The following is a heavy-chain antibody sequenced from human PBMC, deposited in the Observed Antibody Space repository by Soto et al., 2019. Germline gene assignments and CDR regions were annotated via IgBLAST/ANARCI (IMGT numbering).Heavy chain of an antibody. CDR3: ARITTAGYDFWSGYYNNWFDP. V-gene: IGHV4-59*01. D-gene: IGHD3-3*01. J-gene: IGHJ5*02. Sequence: SETLSLTCTVSGGSISSYYWSWIRQPPGKGLEWIGYIYYSGSTNYNPSLKSRVTISVDTSKNQFSLKLSSVTAADTAVYYCARITTAGYDFWSGYYNNWFDPWGQGTLVTVS. CDR1: GGSISSYY. CDR2: IYYSGST.